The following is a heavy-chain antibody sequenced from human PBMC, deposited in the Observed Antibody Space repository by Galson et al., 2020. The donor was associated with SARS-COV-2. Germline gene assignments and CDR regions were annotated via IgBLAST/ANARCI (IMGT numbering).Heavy chain of an antibody. CDR2: ISYDGSNK. D-gene: IGHD1-26*01. Sequence: GESLKISCAASGFTFSSYGMHWVRQAPGKGLEWVAVISYDGSNKYYADSVKGRFTISRDNSKNTLYLQMNSLRAEDTAVYYCATEVGATSFDYWGQGTLVT. V-gene: IGHV3-30*03. J-gene: IGHJ4*02. CDR1: GFTFSSYG. CDR3: ATEVGATSFDY.